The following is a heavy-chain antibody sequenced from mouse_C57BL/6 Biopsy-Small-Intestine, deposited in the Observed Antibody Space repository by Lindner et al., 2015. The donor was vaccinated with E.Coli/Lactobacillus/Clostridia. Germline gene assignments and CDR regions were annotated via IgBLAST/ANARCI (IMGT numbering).Heavy chain of an antibody. Sequence: VQLQESGPELVKPGASVKISCKASGYTFTDYYINWVKQRPGQGLEWIGWIYPGSGNSKYNEKFKGKATLTVDTSSSTAYMQLSSLTSEDSAVYFCARDGVSYPYGSSYKTWFAYWGQGTLVTVSA. V-gene: IGHV1-84*01. CDR2: IYPGSGNS. J-gene: IGHJ3*01. D-gene: IGHD1-1*01. CDR3: ARDGVSYPYGSSYKTWFAY. CDR1: GYTFTDYY.